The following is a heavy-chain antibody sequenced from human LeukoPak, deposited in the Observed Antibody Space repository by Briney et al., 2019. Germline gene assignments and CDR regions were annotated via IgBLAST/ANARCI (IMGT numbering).Heavy chain of an antibody. J-gene: IGHJ4*02. CDR1: VFTFNSYS. V-gene: IGHV3-23*01. CDR3: AIHAAGYSSSWHPNYFDY. Sequence: GGSLRLSCAASVFTFNSYSMSWVRQAPGKGREWVLAISGSGGSTYYADSVKGRFTISRDNSKNTLYLQMNSLRAEDTAVYYCAIHAAGYSSSWHPNYFDYWGQGTLVTASS. D-gene: IGHD6-13*01. CDR2: ISGSGGST.